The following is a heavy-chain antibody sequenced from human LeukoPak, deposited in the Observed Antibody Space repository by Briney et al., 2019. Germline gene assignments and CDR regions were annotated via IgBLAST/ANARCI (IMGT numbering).Heavy chain of an antibody. CDR3: AREDYGAFDY. Sequence: GGSLRLSCAASGFTFSSYSMNWVRQAPGKGLGWVANIKQDGSEKYYVDSVKGRFTISRDNAKNSLYLQMNSLRAEDTAVYYCAREDYGAFDYWGQGTLVTVSS. V-gene: IGHV3-7*01. CDR2: IKQDGSEK. J-gene: IGHJ4*02. D-gene: IGHD4-17*01. CDR1: GFTFSSYS.